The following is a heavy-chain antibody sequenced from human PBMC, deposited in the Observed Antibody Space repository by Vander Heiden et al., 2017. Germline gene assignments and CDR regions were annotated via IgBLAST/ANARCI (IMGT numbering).Heavy chain of an antibody. CDR3: AKGYFDWLLLDY. Sequence: EVQLLESGGGLVQPGGSLRLSCAASGFTFSSYAMSWVGQAPGKGLEWVSAISGSGGSTYYADSVKGRFTISRDNSKNTLYLQMNSLRAEDTAVYYCAKGYFDWLLLDYWGQGTLVTVSS. CDR2: ISGSGGST. D-gene: IGHD3-9*01. V-gene: IGHV3-23*01. CDR1: GFTFSSYA. J-gene: IGHJ4*02.